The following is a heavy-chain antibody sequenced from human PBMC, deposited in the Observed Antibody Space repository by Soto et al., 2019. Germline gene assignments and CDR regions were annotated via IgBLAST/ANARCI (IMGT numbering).Heavy chain of an antibody. D-gene: IGHD3-16*01. CDR1: GFTVSTKY. V-gene: IGHV3-66*01. J-gene: IGHJ4*02. CDR3: ARDPWAADY. CDR2: IYSGGST. Sequence: EVQLVESGGGLVQPGGSLRLSCAASGFTVSTKYMSWVRQAPGQGLEWVSVIYSGGSTFYADSVRGRFSISRDNSKNTVNLQMNSLRAEDPAVYYCARDPWAADYWGQGTLVTVSS.